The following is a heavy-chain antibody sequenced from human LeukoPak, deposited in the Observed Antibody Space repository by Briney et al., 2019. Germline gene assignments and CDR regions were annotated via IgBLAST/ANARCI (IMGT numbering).Heavy chain of an antibody. J-gene: IGHJ4*02. D-gene: IGHD6-13*01. CDR1: GGSISSYY. CDR3: AREAAVGTGGFDY. V-gene: IGHV4-59*01. Sequence: PSETLSLTCTVSGGSISSYYWSWIRQPPGKGLEWIGDIFHSGSTNYNPSLKSRVTISVDTSKKQFSLKVSSVTAADTAVYYCAREAAVGTGGFDYWGQGTLVTVSS. CDR2: IFHSGST.